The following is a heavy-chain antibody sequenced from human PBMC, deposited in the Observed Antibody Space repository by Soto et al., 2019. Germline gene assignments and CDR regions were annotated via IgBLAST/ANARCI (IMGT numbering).Heavy chain of an antibody. J-gene: IGHJ4*02. CDR3: ARKGYSGTYRYYFDH. V-gene: IGHV3-33*01. CDR1: GFTFSSSG. Sequence: GGSLRLSCAASGFTFSSSGMHWVRQAPGKGLEWVAVIWYDGSDKYYADSVKGRFTISRDNSKNTLYLQMNSLRAEDTAVYYCARKGYSGTYRYYFDHWGQGTLVTVSS. D-gene: IGHD5-12*01. CDR2: IWYDGSDK.